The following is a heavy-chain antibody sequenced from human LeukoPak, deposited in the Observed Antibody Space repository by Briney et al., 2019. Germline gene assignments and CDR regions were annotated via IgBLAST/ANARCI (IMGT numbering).Heavy chain of an antibody. Sequence: GGSLRLSCAASGFTFSNYWMHWVRQAPGKGLVWASRINSDGSSTNYADSVKGRFTISRDNAKNTLYLQMNSLRAEDTAVYYCARGPGYSYYYYMDVWAKGTTVTVSS. CDR2: INSDGSST. J-gene: IGHJ6*03. CDR3: ARGPGYSYYYYMDV. CDR1: GFTFSNYW. V-gene: IGHV3-74*01.